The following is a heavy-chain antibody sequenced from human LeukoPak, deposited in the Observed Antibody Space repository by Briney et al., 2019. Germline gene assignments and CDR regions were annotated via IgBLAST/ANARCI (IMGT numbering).Heavy chain of an antibody. J-gene: IGHJ4*02. Sequence: GGSLRLSCAASGFTFSSYWMHWVRQAPGKGLVWVSRINSDGSSTSYADSVKGRFTISRDNAKNTLYLQMNSLRAEDTAVYYCARPALSGYDFDYWGQGTLVTVSS. D-gene: IGHD5-12*01. CDR3: ARPALSGYDFDY. CDR2: INSDGSST. CDR1: GFTFSSYW. V-gene: IGHV3-74*01.